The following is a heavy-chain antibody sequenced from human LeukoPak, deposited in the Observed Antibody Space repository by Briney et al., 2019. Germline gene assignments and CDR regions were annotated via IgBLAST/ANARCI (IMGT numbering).Heavy chain of an antibody. Sequence: GGSLRLSCAASGFTFSSYSMNWVRQAPGKGLEWVAAISTTSGNIYYADSVKGRFTIFRDNAKNSLYLQMNSLRVEDTALYYCARRAPSHDFDDWGQGTQVTVSS. CDR1: GFTFSSYS. J-gene: IGHJ4*02. V-gene: IGHV3-21*01. CDR2: ISTTSGNI. CDR3: ARRAPSHDFDD.